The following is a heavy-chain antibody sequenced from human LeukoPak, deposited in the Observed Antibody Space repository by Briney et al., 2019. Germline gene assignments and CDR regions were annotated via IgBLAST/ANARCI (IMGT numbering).Heavy chain of an antibody. D-gene: IGHD3-22*01. J-gene: IGHJ4*02. V-gene: IGHV7-4-1*02. CDR2: INTNTGNP. Sequence: ASVKVSCKASGYTLTSYVMNWVRQAPGQGLEWMGWINTNTGNPTYAQGFTGRFVFSLDTSVSTAYLQISSLKAEDTAVYYCATFHYDSSGYYPDYWGQGTLVTVSS. CDR3: ATFHYDSSGYYPDY. CDR1: GYTLTSYV.